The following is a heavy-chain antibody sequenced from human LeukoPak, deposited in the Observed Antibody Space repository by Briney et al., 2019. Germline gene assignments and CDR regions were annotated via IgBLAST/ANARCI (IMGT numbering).Heavy chain of an antibody. CDR3: ARLGQGSFDL. CDR2: IFHSGNT. V-gene: IGHV4-59*01. CDR1: GGSISTYY. J-gene: IGHJ2*01. Sequence: SETLSLTCTVSGGSISTYYWSWIRQPPGKGLEWIGYIFHSGNTNCNPSLKSRLTILVDTSKNQFSLKLTFATAADTAVYYCARLGQGSFDLWGRGTLVTVSS. D-gene: IGHD3-10*01.